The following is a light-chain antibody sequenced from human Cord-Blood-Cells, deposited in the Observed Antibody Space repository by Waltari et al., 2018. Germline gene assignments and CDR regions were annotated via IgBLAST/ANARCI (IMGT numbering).Light chain of an antibody. J-gene: IGLJ3*02. Sequence: QSALTQPASVSGSPGQSITISCTATSSDVGGYNYLSWYQQHPGKAPKLMIYDVSNRPAGVSTRFSGSKTVNTASLTISGLQAEDEADYYCSSYTSRSTWVFGGGTKLTVL. V-gene: IGLV2-14*03. CDR2: DVS. CDR3: SSYTSRSTWV. CDR1: SSDVGGYNY.